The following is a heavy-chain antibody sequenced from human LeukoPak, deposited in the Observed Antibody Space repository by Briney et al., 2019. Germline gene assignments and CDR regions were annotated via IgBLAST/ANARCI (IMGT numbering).Heavy chain of an antibody. CDR1: GFTFSSYW. D-gene: IGHD3-22*01. Sequence: PGGSLRLSCAASGFTFSSYWMHWVRQAPGKGLVWVSRINSDGSRTSYADSVKGRFTISRDNYKNTLYLQMNSLRAEDTAVYYSARESESYDSTGSTFKYWGQGTLVTVSS. V-gene: IGHV3-74*01. CDR3: ARESESYDSTGSTFKY. J-gene: IGHJ4*02. CDR2: INSDGSRT.